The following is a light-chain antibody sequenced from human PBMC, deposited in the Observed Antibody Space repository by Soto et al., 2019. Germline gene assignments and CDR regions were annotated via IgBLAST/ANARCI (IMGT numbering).Light chain of an antibody. V-gene: IGKV1-5*01. J-gene: IGKJ4*01. CDR1: QSISSW. CDR3: QQYNSYSLT. Sequence: DIQMTQSPSTLSASVGDRVTITCRASQSISSWLAWYQQKPGNAPKLLIYDVSSLKSGVPSRFSGSGSGTEFTLTISSLQPDDFATYYCQQYNSYSLTFGRGTKVEIK. CDR2: DVS.